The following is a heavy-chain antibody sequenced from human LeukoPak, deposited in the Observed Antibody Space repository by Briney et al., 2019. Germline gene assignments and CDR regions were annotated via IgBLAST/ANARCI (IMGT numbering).Heavy chain of an antibody. CDR2: IGGSGDRT. D-gene: IGHD6-13*01. CDR1: GFTFNIYG. Sequence: GGSLRLSCVASGFTFNIYGMNWVRQAPGKGLEWVSGIGGSGDRTYYADSVKGRFTISRDNSKNTLYLQVNSLRAEDTAVYYCAKDRRIAAVDHTYDYWGQGTLVTVSS. J-gene: IGHJ4*02. CDR3: AKDRRIAAVDHTYDY. V-gene: IGHV3-23*01.